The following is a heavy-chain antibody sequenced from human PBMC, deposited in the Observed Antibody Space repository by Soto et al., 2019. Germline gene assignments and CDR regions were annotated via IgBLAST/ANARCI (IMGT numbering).Heavy chain of an antibody. V-gene: IGHV3-23*01. CDR1: GFTFSSYA. CDR3: AKDLGDSYYYYYGMDV. D-gene: IGHD3-22*01. J-gene: IGHJ6*02. CDR2: ISGSGGST. Sequence: GGSLRLSCAASGFTFSSYAMSCVRQAPGKGLEWVSAISGSGGSTYYADSVKGRFTISRDNSKNTLYLQMNSLRAEDTAVYYCAKDLGDSYYYYYGMDVWGQGTTVTVSS.